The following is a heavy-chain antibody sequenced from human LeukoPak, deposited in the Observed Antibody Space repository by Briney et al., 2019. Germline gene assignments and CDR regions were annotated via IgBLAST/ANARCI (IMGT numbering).Heavy chain of an antibody. J-gene: IGHJ4*02. CDR2: ISWNSGSI. CDR1: GFTFDDYA. CDR3: TKALTDSSSSYFDN. Sequence: GGSLRLSCAASGFTFDDYAMHWVRQPPGKGLEWVSGISWNSGSIGYADSVKGRFTISRDNAKNSLYLQMNSLRAEDMALYYCTKALTDSSSSYFDNWGQGTLVTLSS. D-gene: IGHD6-6*01. V-gene: IGHV3-9*03.